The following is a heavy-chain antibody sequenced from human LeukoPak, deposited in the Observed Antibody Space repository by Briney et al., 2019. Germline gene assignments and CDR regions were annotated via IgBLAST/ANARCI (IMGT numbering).Heavy chain of an antibody. CDR1: GFTFNNYA. Sequence: GGSLRLSCAASGFTFNNYAMSWVRQAPGKGLEWVSGISGSGGSTYYADSAKGRFTISRDNSKNTLYLQMNSLTAEDTAVYYCAKDSVPYYYGSGSYPDYWGQGTLVTVSS. V-gene: IGHV3-23*01. CDR3: AKDSVPYYYGSGSYPDY. D-gene: IGHD3-10*01. J-gene: IGHJ4*02. CDR2: ISGSGGST.